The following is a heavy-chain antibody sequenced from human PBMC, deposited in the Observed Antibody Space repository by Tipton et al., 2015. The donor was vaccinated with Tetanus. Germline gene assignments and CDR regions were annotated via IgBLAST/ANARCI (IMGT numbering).Heavy chain of an antibody. Sequence: VQLVQSGGGLVQPGGSLRLSCAASGFTFSNYWMTWVRQAPGKGLEWEANIKQDGSEKNYVDSVKGRFTIARDNARNSRYLQMNSLRADDTAVFYCARSSYYFDNSAFIDYWGQGTLVTVSS. J-gene: IGHJ4*02. V-gene: IGHV3-7*01. CDR3: ARSSYYFDNSAFIDY. CDR1: GFTFSNYW. CDR2: IKQDGSEK. D-gene: IGHD3-22*01.